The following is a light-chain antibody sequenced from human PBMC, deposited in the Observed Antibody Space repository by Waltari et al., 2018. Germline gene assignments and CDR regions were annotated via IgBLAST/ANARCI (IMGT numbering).Light chain of an antibody. CDR1: QSVGRT. J-gene: IGKJ1*01. V-gene: IGKV3-20*01. Sequence: IVLTQSPGTLSLSPGERATLSCRASQSVGRTLAWSQQKPGQAPRLLIYGASIRATGIPDRFSGGGSGTDFSLGINRREPEDFAVYYCQHYVSLPATFGQGTKVEIK. CDR3: QHYVSLPAT. CDR2: GAS.